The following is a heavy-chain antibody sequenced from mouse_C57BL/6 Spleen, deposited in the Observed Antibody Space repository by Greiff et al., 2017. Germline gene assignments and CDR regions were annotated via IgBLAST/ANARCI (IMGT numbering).Heavy chain of an antibody. Sequence: VQLVESGAELVRPGASVTLSCKASGYTFTDYEMHWVKQTPVHGLEWIGAIDPATGGTAYNQKFKGKAILTADKSSSTAYMEIRSRTSEDYAVYYCTRGRVRPFDYGGQGTTLTVSS. CDR3: TRGRVRPFDY. V-gene: IGHV1-15*01. CDR1: GYTFTDYE. J-gene: IGHJ2*01. D-gene: IGHD2-14*01. CDR2: IDPATGGT.